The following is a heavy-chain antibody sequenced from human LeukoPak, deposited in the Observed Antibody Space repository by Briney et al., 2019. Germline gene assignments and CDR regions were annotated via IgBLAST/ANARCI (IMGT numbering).Heavy chain of an antibody. CDR1: GGSFSGYY. Sequence: SETLSLTCAVYGGSFSGYYWSWIRQPPGKGLEWIGEINHSGSTNYNPSLKSRVTISVDTSKNQFSLKLSPVTAADTAVYYCVRIVVVPAAMRPRYYYYYYYMDVWGKGTTVTISS. J-gene: IGHJ6*03. V-gene: IGHV4-34*01. CDR3: VRIVVVPAAMRPRYYYYYYYMDV. D-gene: IGHD2-2*01. CDR2: INHSGST.